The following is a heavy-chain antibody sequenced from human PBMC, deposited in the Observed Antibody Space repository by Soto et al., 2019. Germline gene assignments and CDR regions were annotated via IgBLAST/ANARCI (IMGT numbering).Heavy chain of an antibody. CDR2: IYYSGST. Sequence: SETLSLTCTVSGGSISSSSYYWGWIRQPPGKGLEWIGSIYYSGSTYYNPSLKSRVTISVDKSTSTAYMELSSLRSEDTAVYYCARAGYSNYAEDYWGQGTLVTVSS. CDR3: ARAGYSNYAEDY. V-gene: IGHV4-39*07. D-gene: IGHD4-4*01. J-gene: IGHJ4*02. CDR1: GGSISSSSYY.